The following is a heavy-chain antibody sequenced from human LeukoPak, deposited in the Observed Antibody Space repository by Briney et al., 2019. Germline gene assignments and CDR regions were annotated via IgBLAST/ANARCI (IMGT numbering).Heavy chain of an antibody. Sequence: GSVKVSCKASGYTFTGYYMHWVRQAPGQGLEWMGWINPNSGGTNYAQKFQGRVTMTRDTSISTAYMELSSLRSEDTAMYYCARDVGCSSIFCHNWFDPWGQGTLVTVSS. J-gene: IGHJ5*02. CDR2: INPNSGGT. CDR1: GYTFTGYY. D-gene: IGHD2-2*01. V-gene: IGHV1-2*02. CDR3: ARDVGCSSIFCHNWFDP.